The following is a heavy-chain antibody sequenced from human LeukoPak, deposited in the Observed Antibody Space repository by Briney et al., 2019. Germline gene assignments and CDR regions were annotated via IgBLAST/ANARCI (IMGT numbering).Heavy chain of an antibody. J-gene: IGHJ4*02. CDR3: AKAGCSSTSCLGDYFDY. CDR2: ISGSGGST. V-gene: IGHV3-23*01. D-gene: IGHD2-2*01. Sequence: GGSLRLSCAASGFTFSSYAMSWVRQAPGGGLEWVSAISGSGGSTYYADSVKGRFTISRDNSKNTLYLQMNSLRAEDTAVYYCAKAGCSSTSCLGDYFDYWGQGTLVTVSS. CDR1: GFTFSSYA.